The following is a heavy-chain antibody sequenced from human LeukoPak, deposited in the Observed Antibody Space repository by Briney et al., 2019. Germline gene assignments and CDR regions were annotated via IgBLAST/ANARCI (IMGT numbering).Heavy chain of an antibody. CDR3: ARGVYDYVWGSYRKPHFAY. J-gene: IGHJ4*02. D-gene: IGHD3-16*02. V-gene: IGHV4-34*01. CDR2: INHSGST. CDR1: GGSFSGYY. Sequence: PSETLSLTCAVYGGSFSGYYWSWIRQPPGKGLEWIGEINHSGSTNYNPSLKSRVTISVDTSKNQFSLKLSSVTAADTAVYYCARGVYDYVWGSYRKPHFAYWGQGTLVTVSS.